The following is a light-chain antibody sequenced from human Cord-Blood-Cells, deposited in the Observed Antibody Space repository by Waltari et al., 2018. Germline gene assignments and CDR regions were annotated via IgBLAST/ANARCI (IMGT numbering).Light chain of an antibody. CDR2: EGS. CDR3: CSYAGSSTLV. CDR1: SIDGGSYNL. Sequence: QSALTQPASVSGSPGQPTTLSCTGTSIDGGSYNLVSWYQQHPGKAPKLMIYEGSKRPSGVSNRFSGSKSGNTASLTISGLQAEDEADYYCCSYAGSSTLVFGGGTKLTVL. J-gene: IGLJ2*01. V-gene: IGLV2-23*01.